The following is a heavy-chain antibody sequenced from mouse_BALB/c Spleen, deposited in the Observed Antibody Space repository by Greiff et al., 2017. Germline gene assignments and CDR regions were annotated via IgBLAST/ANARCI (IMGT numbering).Heavy chain of an antibody. CDR1: GYSITSDYA. V-gene: IGHV3-2*02. CDR3: AREGHYYAMDY. J-gene: IGHJ4*01. Sequence: DVQLQESGPGLVKPSQSLSLTCTVTGYSITSDYAWNWIRQFPGNKLEWMGYISYSGSTSYNPSLKSRISITRDTSKNQFFLQLNSVTTEDTATYYCAREGHYYAMDYWGQGTSVTVSS. CDR2: ISYSGST.